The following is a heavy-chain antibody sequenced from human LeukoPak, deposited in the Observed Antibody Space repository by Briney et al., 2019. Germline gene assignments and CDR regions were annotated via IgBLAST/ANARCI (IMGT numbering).Heavy chain of an antibody. CDR1: GFPFSSHW. D-gene: IGHD1-26*01. J-gene: IGHJ4*02. CDR3: ARGATYAYYFHF. V-gene: IGHV3-74*01. Sequence: GGSLRLSCAASGFPFSSHWMHWVRPAPGKGLVWVSRIKSDGITTNYADFVRGRFTISRDNAKNTLYLQINSLRAEDTAVYYCARGATYAYYFHFWGEGSLVTVSS. CDR2: IKSDGITT.